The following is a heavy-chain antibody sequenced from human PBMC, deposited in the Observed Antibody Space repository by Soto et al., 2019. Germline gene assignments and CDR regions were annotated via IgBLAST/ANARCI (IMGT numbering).Heavy chain of an antibody. D-gene: IGHD3-10*01. J-gene: IGHJ4*02. CDR2: ISYDGGDK. CDR1: GFTFSTYG. CDR3: AQLFYYGSGSTVY. Sequence: QVQLVESGGGVVQPGRSLRLSCAASGFTFSTYGMHWVRQAPGKGLEWVAVISYDGGDKYYADSVKGRFTISRDNSKNTLYLQMNSLRTEDTAVYYCAQLFYYGSGSTVYWGQGTLVTVSS. V-gene: IGHV3-30*03.